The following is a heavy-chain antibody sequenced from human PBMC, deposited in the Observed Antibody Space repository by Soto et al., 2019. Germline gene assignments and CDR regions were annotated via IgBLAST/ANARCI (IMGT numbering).Heavy chain of an antibody. J-gene: IGHJ6*02. CDR3: ARDLRYCSSTSCYRLPYYYGMDV. CDR1: GFTFSSYG. V-gene: IGHV3-33*01. CDR2: IWYDGSNK. D-gene: IGHD2-2*01. Sequence: GGSLRLSCAASGFTFSSYGMHWVRQAPGKGLEWVAVIWYDGSNKYYADSVKGRFTISRDNSKNTLYLQMNSLSAEDTAVYYCARDLRYCSSTSCYRLPYYYGMDVWGQGTTVTVSS.